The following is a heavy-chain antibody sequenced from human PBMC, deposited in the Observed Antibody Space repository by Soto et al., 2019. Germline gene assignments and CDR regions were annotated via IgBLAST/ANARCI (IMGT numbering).Heavy chain of an antibody. J-gene: IGHJ4*02. CDR2: ISIGSSTI. CDR3: ARGWGVYDSDIRTHIPHLDS. D-gene: IGHD3-22*01. V-gene: IGHV3-48*02. Sequence: EVQLVESGGGLVQPGGSLRLSCEASGFTFSSNGMNWVRQAPGKGLEWVSFISIGSSTINYADSVRGRFTISRDNSKNSLFLQMNRLRDEDTAVYYCARGWGVYDSDIRTHIPHLDSWGQGTLVTVSS. CDR1: GFTFSSNG.